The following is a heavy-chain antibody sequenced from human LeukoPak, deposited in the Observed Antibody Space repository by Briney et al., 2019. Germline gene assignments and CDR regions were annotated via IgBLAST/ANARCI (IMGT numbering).Heavy chain of an antibody. CDR3: ARGYSGSSLRFDY. CDR2: MNPNSGNT. D-gene: IGHD1-26*01. Sequence: ASVKVSCKASGYTFTSYDINWVRQATGQGLEWMGWMNPNSGNTGYAQKFQGRVTMTRDTSTSTVYMELSSLRSEDTAVYYCARGYSGSSLRFDYWGQGTLVTVSS. V-gene: IGHV1-8*01. J-gene: IGHJ4*02. CDR1: GYTFTSYD.